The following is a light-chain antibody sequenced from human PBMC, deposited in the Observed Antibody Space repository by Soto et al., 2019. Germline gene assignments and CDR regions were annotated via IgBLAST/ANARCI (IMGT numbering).Light chain of an antibody. CDR3: QQYNNWPPLT. CDR1: QSVSSN. J-gene: IGKJ4*01. CDR2: GAS. V-gene: IGKV3-15*01. Sequence: EIGMSRSPATLSVSPGERATLSCRASQSVSSNLAWYQQKPGQAPRLLIYGASTRATGIPARFSGSGSGTEFTLTISSLQSEDFAVYYCQQYNNWPPLTSGGGTKVDIK.